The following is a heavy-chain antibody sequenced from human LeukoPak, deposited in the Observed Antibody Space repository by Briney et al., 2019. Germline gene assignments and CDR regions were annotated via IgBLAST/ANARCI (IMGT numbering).Heavy chain of an antibody. CDR2: ISSSSSTI. V-gene: IGHV3-48*01. J-gene: IGHJ4*02. CDR1: GFTFRSYS. Sequence: GGSLRLSCAASGFTFRSYSINWVRQAPGKGLEWVSYISSSSSTIYYADSVKGRFTISRDNAKNSLYLQMNSLRAEDTAVYYCARGAWRGYDFWSGQIDYWGQGTLVTVSS. D-gene: IGHD3-3*01. CDR3: ARGAWRGYDFWSGQIDY.